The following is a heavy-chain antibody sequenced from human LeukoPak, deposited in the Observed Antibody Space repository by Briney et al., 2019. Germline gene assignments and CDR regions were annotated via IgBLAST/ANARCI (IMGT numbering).Heavy chain of an antibody. D-gene: IGHD3-3*01. CDR3: VRLTFPGLRYDDRRIFDI. CDR2: IHHSGRS. V-gene: IGHV4-59*08. CDR1: GGSINSDD. Sequence: KASEALSLTCAVSGGSINSDDWSWIRRPPGKGLEWIGHIHHSGRSNYNPSLVSRVTLSVDMSRNQFSLRLSSVTAADTAVYYCVRLTFPGLRYDDRRIFDIWGQGSVVTVSS. J-gene: IGHJ3*02.